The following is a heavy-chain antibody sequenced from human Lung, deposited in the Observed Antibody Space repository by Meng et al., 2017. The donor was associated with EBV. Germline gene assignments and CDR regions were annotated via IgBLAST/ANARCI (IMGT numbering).Heavy chain of an antibody. J-gene: IGHJ5*02. V-gene: IGHV4-4*02. D-gene: IGHD6-13*01. Sequence: QVPLQASGPGPVTRSETLSLPCGVSGGPISSINWWTWVRQPPGKGLEWIGEIYHSGGTNYNPSLKSRVTISVDKSKNQFSLKLSSVTAADTAVYYCARVAAAGNEWFDPWGQGTLVTVSS. CDR1: GGPISSINW. CDR2: IYHSGGT. CDR3: ARVAAAGNEWFDP.